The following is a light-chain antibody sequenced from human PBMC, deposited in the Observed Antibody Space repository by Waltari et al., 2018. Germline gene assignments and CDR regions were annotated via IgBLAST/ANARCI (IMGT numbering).Light chain of an antibody. CDR2: MND. Sequence: QSVVTQPPSASGSPGQTVPISCSGSRYNIGTNYVYWYQQLPGTAPKLLIYMNDQRPSGVPDRFSGSRSGTSASLAISGLRSEDQANYYCAGWDDSLNGHIVFGGGTKLTVL. J-gene: IGLJ2*01. CDR3: AGWDDSLNGHIV. CDR1: RYNIGTNY. V-gene: IGLV1-47*01.